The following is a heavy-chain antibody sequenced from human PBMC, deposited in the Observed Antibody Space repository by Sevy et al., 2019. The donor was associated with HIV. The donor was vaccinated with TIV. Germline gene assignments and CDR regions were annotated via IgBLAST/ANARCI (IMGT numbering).Heavy chain of an antibody. Sequence: GVSLRLSCTVSGFTFRSFGMHWVRQAPGKGLEWVAVISKDGSDKEYADSVKGRFTISRDNSKDTLYLQLNNLSGEDTAVYYCANSRGRYDGSSWLYYYYGMDVWGQGTTVTVSS. CDR3: ANSRGRYDGSSWLYYYYGMDV. D-gene: IGHD6-13*01. V-gene: IGHV3-30*18. CDR1: GFTFRSFG. J-gene: IGHJ6*02. CDR2: ISKDGSDK.